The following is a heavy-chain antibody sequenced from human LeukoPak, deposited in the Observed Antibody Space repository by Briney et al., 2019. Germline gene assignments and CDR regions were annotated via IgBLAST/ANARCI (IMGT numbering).Heavy chain of an antibody. CDR1: GFTFSSYE. D-gene: IGHD3-10*02. CDR2: ISSSGSTI. V-gene: IGHV3-48*03. J-gene: IGHJ6*04. CDR3: AELGITMIGGG. Sequence: GGSLTLSCAASGFTFSSYEMNWVRQAPGKGLEGVSYISSSGSTIYYADSVKGRFTISRDNAKNSLYLQMNRLRAEDTAVYYCAELGITMIGGGWGKGTTVTISS.